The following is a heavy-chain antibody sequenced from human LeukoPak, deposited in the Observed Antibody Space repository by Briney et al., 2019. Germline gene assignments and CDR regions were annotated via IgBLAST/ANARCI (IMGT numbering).Heavy chain of an antibody. CDR2: ISSSSSYI. V-gene: IGHV3-21*01. CDR3: ARVAGGTASLSYYMDV. J-gene: IGHJ6*03. CDR1: GFTFSRYS. D-gene: IGHD5-18*01. Sequence: GGSLRLSCAASGFTFSRYSMNWVRQAPGKGLEWVSSISSSSSYIYYADSLKGRFTISRDNAKNSLYLQMNSLRAEDTAVYYCARVAGGTASLSYYMDVWGKGTTVTVSS.